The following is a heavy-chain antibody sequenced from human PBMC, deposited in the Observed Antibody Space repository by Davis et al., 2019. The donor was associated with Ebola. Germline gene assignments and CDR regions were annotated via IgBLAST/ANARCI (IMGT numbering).Heavy chain of an antibody. CDR2: ISYDGSNK. J-gene: IGHJ6*02. D-gene: IGHD3-3*01. CDR1: GFTFSSYA. Sequence: GGSLRLSCAASGFTFSSYAMHWVRQAPGKGLEWVAVISYDGSNKYYADSVKGRFTISRDNSKNTLYLQMNSLRAEDTAVYYCARDGTGYDFWSGYRYYYYGMDVWGQGTTVTVSS. V-gene: IGHV3-30-3*01. CDR3: ARDGTGYDFWSGYRYYYYGMDV.